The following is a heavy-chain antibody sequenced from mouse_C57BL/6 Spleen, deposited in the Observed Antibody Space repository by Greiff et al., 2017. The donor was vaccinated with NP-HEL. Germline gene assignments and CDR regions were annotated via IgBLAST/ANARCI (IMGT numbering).Heavy chain of an antibody. J-gene: IGHJ3*01. V-gene: IGHV1-26*01. CDR1: GYTFTDYY. D-gene: IGHD1-1*01. CDR2: INPNNGGT. Sequence: EVQLQQSGPELVKPGASVKISCKASGYTFTDYYMNWVKQSHGKSLEWIGDINPNNGGTSYNQKFKGKATLTVDKSSSTAYMELRSLTSEDSAVYYCARSGFYYGSSYGWFAYWGQGTLVTVSA. CDR3: ARSGFYYGSSYGWFAY.